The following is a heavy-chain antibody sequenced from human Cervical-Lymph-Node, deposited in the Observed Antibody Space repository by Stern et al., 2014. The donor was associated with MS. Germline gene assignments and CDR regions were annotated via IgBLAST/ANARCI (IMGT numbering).Heavy chain of an antibody. D-gene: IGHD4-17*01. CDR3: ARHQYGDSRSWFDP. Sequence: EVQLEESGAEVKKPGESLKISCKASGYNFYTSWIGWVRQMPGKGLEWMGIIYPGDSDTRYRPSFQGQVTISVDTSLSTAYLQWRSLKASDTGMYFCARHQYGDSRSWFDPWGQGTLVTVSS. V-gene: IGHV5-51*01. CDR1: GYNFYTSW. CDR2: IYPGDSDT. J-gene: IGHJ5*01.